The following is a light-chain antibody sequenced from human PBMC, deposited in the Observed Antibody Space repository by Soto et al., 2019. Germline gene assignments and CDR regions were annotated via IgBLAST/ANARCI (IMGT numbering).Light chain of an antibody. Sequence: QSVLTQPPSASGTPGQRVTISCSGSSSNIGSNTVNWYQQLPGTAPKLLIYSNNQRPSGVPDRFSGSKSGTSASLAISGLQSEDEADYYCAAWDDSLTRSVFGGGTKLTVL. CDR2: SNN. V-gene: IGLV1-44*01. CDR3: AAWDDSLTRSV. CDR1: SSNIGSNT. J-gene: IGLJ3*02.